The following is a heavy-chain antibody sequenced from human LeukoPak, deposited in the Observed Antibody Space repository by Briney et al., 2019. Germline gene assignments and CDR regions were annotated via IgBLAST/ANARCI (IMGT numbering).Heavy chain of an antibody. Sequence: PGGSLRLSCAASGFTFSSSAMSWVRQAPGKGLEWVSAISNNGGYTYYADSVQGRFTISRDNSKNTLYLQMNSLRAEDTAVYYCAKDGNLYYYDSSGYYSPYFDYWGQGTLVTVSS. CDR3: AKDGNLYYYDSSGYYSPYFDY. J-gene: IGHJ4*02. D-gene: IGHD3-22*01. CDR1: GFTFSSSA. V-gene: IGHV3-23*01. CDR2: ISNNGGYT.